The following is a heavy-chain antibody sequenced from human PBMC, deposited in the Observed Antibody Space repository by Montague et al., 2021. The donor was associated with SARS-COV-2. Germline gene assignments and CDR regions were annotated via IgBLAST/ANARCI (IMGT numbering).Heavy chain of an antibody. Sequence: SETLSLTCAVYGGSFSGHYWSWIRQPPGKGLEWIGEINNSGSTNYNPSLKSRVTISVDTSKNQFSLKLPSVTAADTAVYYCARGRIEVSMIVVVLTGASYYMDAWGKGTTVTVSS. CDR2: INNSGST. V-gene: IGHV4-34*01. D-gene: IGHD3-22*01. CDR3: ARGRIEVSMIVVVLTGASYYMDA. J-gene: IGHJ6*03. CDR1: GGSFSGHY.